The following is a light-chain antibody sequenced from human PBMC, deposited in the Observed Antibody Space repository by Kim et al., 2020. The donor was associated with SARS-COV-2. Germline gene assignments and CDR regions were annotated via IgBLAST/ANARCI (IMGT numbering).Light chain of an antibody. V-gene: IGKV3-20*01. CDR2: GAS. CDR3: QKYGSS. J-gene: IGKJ2*01. Sequence: EIVLTQSPGTLSLSPGERATLSCRTSQSVSSSYLAWYHQKPGQAPRLLIYGASSRATGIPDRFSGSGSGTNFTLTISRLEPEDFAVYLCQKYGSSFGQGNKLE. CDR1: QSVSSSY.